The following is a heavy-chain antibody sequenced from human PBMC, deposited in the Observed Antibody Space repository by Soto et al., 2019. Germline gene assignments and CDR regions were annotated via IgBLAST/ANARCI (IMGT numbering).Heavy chain of an antibody. CDR2: IYHSGST. D-gene: IGHD5-12*01. Sequence: SETLSLTCTVSGGSISTYYWSWVRQPPGKGLEWTGYIYHSGSTNYNPSLESRVTMSVDTSKNQFSLKLSSVAAADTAVYYCARHTDIVSSTFPNWALVILVSVS. V-gene: IGHV4-59*08. CDR3: ARHTDIVSSTFPN. J-gene: IGHJ1*01. CDR1: GGSISTYY.